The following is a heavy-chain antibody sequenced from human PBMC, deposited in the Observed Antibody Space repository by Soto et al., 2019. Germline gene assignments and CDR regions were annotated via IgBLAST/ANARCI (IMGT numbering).Heavy chain of an antibody. CDR2: ISSSSSYI. V-gene: IGHV3-21*01. Sequence: AGSLRLASAACGFTFSSYSMSWVRQAPGKGLEWVSSISSSSSYIYYADSVKGRFTISRDNAKNSLYLQMNSLRAEDTAVYYCARKTAISNIDYWGQGTLVTVSS. CDR3: ARKTAISNIDY. D-gene: IGHD2-21*02. J-gene: IGHJ4*02. CDR1: GFTFSSYS.